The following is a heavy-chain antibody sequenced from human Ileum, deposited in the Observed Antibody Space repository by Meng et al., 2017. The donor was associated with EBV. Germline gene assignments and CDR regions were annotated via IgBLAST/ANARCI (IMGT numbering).Heavy chain of an antibody. D-gene: IGHD1-26*01. Sequence: QVQLQHSGPGLVKPSQTLSPTVAISGDSVSSNSAAWNWIRQSPSRGLEWLGRTFYRSKWSNEYAVSVKSRITINPDTSKNQFFLQLNSVTPEDTAVYYCARGYGPIHSEYNFDYWGQGTLVTVSS. CDR1: GDSVSSNSAA. CDR3: ARGYGPIHSEYNFDY. CDR2: TFYRSKWSN. J-gene: IGHJ4*02. V-gene: IGHV6-1*01.